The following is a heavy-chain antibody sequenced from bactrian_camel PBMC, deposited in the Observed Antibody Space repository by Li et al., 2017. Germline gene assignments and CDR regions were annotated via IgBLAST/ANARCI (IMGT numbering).Heavy chain of an antibody. Sequence: DVQLVESGGGSVQAGGSLRLSCTASGFPFDDSEMGWYRRAPGNECELVSVLGSDGSTYYAASVKGRFTSSRDNAKNTVYLQMSSLELADTATYYCAALDTFHVAMVSATPTSCPDFAYFGQGTQVTVS. V-gene: IGHV3S66*01. CDR3: AALDTFHVAMVSATPTSCPDFAY. J-gene: IGHJ6*01. D-gene: IGHD2*01. CDR1: GFPFDDSE. CDR2: LGSDGST.